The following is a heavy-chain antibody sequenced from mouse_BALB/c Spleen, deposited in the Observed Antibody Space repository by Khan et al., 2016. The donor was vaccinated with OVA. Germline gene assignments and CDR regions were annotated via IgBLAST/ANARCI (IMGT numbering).Heavy chain of an antibody. Sequence: VQLQQSGPELVRPGASVKISCKASGYSFTGYFMNWVMQSHGKSLEWIGRINPHIGETFYNQRFKDKATLTVDESSSTGHMELRNLASEDSAVYYCTRIYRSDFDYWGQGTTLTVSS. J-gene: IGHJ2*01. CDR1: GYSFTGYF. V-gene: IGHV1-20*02. D-gene: IGHD1-1*01. CDR3: TRIYRSDFDY. CDR2: INPHIGET.